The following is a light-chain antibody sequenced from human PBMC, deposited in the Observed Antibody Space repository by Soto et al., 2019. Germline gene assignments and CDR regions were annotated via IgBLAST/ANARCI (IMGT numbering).Light chain of an antibody. CDR2: VGSGGVVG. Sequence: QSVLTQPPSASASLGASVTLTCTLSSGYNNYKVDWYQQRPGEGPRFVVRVGSGGVVGSKGDGIPDRFSVLASVLDRYLTIENIQEEDESDYHCGADHGSGSNFVYVFGTGTKLTVL. CDR3: GADHGSGSNFVYV. CDR1: SGYNNYK. J-gene: IGLJ1*01. V-gene: IGLV9-49*01.